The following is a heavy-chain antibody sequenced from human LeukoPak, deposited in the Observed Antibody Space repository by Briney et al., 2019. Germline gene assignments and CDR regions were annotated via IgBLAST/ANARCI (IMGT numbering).Heavy chain of an antibody. V-gene: IGHV4-39*07. CDR1: GGSFGGSISSSTCY. CDR2: IYHSGST. CDR3: ARVWFGEQLWSSFDY. J-gene: IGHJ4*02. Sequence: SETLSLTCTVSGGSFGGSISSSTCYWGWIRQPPGKGLEWIGSIYHSGSTYYNPSLKSRVTISVDTSKNQFSLKLSSVTAADTAVYYCARVWFGEQLWSSFDYWGQGTLVTVSS. D-gene: IGHD5-18*01.